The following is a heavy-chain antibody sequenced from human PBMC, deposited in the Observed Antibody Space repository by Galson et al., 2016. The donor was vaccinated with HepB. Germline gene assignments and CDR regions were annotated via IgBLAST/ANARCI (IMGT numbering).Heavy chain of an antibody. CDR3: ARSRLSGYCSGGSCPGDF. D-gene: IGHD2-15*01. J-gene: IGHJ4*02. CDR2: IIAIYETT. CDR1: GGSFSSYT. V-gene: IGHV1-69*15. Sequence: SCKASGGSFSSYTITWVRQATGQGLEWMGTIIAIYETTNYAQRFQGRLTFTADGSTSTAYMELRSLRSDDTAVCYCARSRLSGYCSGGSCPGDFWGQGTLVTVSS.